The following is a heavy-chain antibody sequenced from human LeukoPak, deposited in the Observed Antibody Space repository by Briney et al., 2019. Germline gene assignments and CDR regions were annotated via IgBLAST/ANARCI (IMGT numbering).Heavy chain of an antibody. CDR3: ARRKPPDGLLWFGELMGFDP. CDR2: INHSGST. CDR1: GGSFGGYY. Sequence: SETLSLTRAVYGGSFGGYYWSWIRQPPGKGLEWIGEINHSGSTNYNPSLKSRFTISVDTSKNQFFLKLSSVTAADTAVYYCARRKPPDGLLWFGELMGFDPWGQGTLVTVSS. V-gene: IGHV4-34*01. J-gene: IGHJ5*02. D-gene: IGHD3-10*01.